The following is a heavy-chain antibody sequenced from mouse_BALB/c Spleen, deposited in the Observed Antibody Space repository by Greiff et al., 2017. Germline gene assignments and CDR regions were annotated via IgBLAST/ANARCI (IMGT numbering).Heavy chain of an antibody. CDR1: GFTFSSYA. J-gene: IGHJ4*01. V-gene: IGHV5-9-4*01. CDR2: ISSGGSYT. CDR3: ARDHYYGSSYAMDY. D-gene: IGHD1-1*01. Sequence: EVQLVESGGGLVKPGGSLKLSCAASGFTFSSYAMSWVRQSPEKRLEWVAEISSGGSYTYYPDTVTGRFTISRDNAKNTLYLEMSSLRSEDTAMYYCARDHYYGSSYAMDYWGQGTSVTVSS.